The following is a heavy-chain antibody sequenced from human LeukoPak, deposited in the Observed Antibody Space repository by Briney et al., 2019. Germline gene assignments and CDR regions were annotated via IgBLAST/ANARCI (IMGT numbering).Heavy chain of an antibody. CDR1: GCIFSSYE. CDR3: ARTGFNFFDY. V-gene: IGHV3-48*03. CDR2: SSSGDNII. Sequence: AGSLRLSCAASGCIFSSYEMNWVRQAPGKGLEWISYSSSGDNIIYYGDFVRGRFTISRDNAKNSLYLQMNSLRAEDTAVYYCARTGFNFFDYWGHGTLVTVSS. J-gene: IGHJ4*01.